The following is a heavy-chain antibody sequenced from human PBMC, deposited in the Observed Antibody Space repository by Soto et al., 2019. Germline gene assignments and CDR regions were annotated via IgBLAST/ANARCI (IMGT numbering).Heavy chain of an antibody. J-gene: IGHJ5*02. CDR2: IIPIFGTA. Sequence: SVKVSCKASGGTFSSYAISWVRQAPGQGLEWMGGIIPIFGTANYAQKFQGRVTITADESTGTAYMELSSLRSEDTAVYYCAREDYDFWSGYPWFDPWGQGTLVTVSS. D-gene: IGHD3-3*01. CDR3: AREDYDFWSGYPWFDP. CDR1: GGTFSSYA. V-gene: IGHV1-69*13.